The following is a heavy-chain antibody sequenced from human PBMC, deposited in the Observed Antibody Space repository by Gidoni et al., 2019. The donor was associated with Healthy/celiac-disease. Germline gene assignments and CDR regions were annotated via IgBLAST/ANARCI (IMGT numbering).Heavy chain of an antibody. D-gene: IGHD6-13*01. J-gene: IGHJ5*02. Sequence: EVQLVQSGAEVKKPGESLKISCQGSGYSFTSYWIGWVRQMPGKGLEWMGIIYPGDSDTRYSPSFQGQVTISADKSISTAYLQWSSLKASDTAMYYCARHITIAAAGTGWFDPWGQGTLVTVSS. CDR1: GYSFTSYW. CDR2: IYPGDSDT. V-gene: IGHV5-51*01. CDR3: ARHITIAAAGTGWFDP.